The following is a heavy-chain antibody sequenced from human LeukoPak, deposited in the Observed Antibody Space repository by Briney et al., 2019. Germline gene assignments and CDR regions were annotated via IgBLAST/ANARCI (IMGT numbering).Heavy chain of an antibody. V-gene: IGHV1-18*01. CDR1: GYTFTSYG. Sequence: ASVKVSCKASGYTFTSYGISWVRQAPGQGLEWMGWISAYNGNTNYAQKLQGRVTMTRDTSTSTVYMELSSLRSEDTAVYYCARGTHQYNWRTYYFDYWGQGTLVTVSS. CDR2: ISAYNGNT. D-gene: IGHD1-20*01. CDR3: ARGTHQYNWRTYYFDY. J-gene: IGHJ4*02.